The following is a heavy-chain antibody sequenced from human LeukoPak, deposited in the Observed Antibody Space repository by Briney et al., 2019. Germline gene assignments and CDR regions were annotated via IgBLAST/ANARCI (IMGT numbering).Heavy chain of an antibody. CDR2: IYYSGST. Sequence: SETLSLTCTVSGGSISSYYWSWIRQPPGKGLEWIGYIYYSGSTNYNPSLKSRVTISVDTSKNQFSLKLSSVTAADTAVYYCARVGSYAENDAFDIWGQGTMVTVSS. V-gene: IGHV4-59*08. D-gene: IGHD2-2*01. CDR3: ARVGSYAENDAFDI. CDR1: GGSISSYY. J-gene: IGHJ3*02.